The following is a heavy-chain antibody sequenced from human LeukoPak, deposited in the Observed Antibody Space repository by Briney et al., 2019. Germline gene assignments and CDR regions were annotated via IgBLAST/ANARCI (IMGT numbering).Heavy chain of an antibody. CDR1: GYTFTSYY. D-gene: IGHD2-21*02. CDR2: INPSGGST. Sequence: AASVKVSCKASGYTFTSYYMHWVRQAPGQGLEWMGIINPSGGSTTYAQKFQGRVTMTRDTSTSTVYMELSSLRSEGTAVYYCARVGYCGGDCYSWDYWGQGTLVTVSS. CDR3: ARVGYCGGDCYSWDY. V-gene: IGHV1-46*01. J-gene: IGHJ4*02.